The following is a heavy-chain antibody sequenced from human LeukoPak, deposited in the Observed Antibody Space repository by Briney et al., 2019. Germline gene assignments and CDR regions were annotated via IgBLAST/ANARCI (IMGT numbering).Heavy chain of an antibody. Sequence: RASETLSLTCAVSGGSMRTGLYYWNWIRQPAGKGLEWIGRIYPSGNTNYNPSLESRVTISVDTAKNQFSLKLISVTAAGTALYYCARGQYDFWSGYDVNWFDPWGQGTLVTVSS. CDR2: IYPSGNT. J-gene: IGHJ5*02. CDR1: GGSMRTGLYY. CDR3: ARGQYDFWSGYDVNWFDP. D-gene: IGHD3-3*01. V-gene: IGHV4-61*02.